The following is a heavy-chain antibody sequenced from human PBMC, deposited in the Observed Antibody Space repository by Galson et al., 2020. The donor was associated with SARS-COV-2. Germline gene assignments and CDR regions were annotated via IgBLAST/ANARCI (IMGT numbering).Heavy chain of an antibody. V-gene: IGHV3-74*01. D-gene: IGHD1-26*01. J-gene: IGHJ4*02. Sequence: GRFTISRDNAKNTLYLQMNSLRGEDTTVYYCARGGSGSFYYWGQGTLVTVSS. CDR3: ARGGSGSFYY.